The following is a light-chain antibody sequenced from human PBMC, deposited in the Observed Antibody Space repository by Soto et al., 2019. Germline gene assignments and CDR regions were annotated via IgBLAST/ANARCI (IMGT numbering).Light chain of an antibody. Sequence: DIQMTQSPSTLSASVGDKVTIACGASQSISSWLAWYQQKPGKAPKLLIYKASSLESGVPSRFSGSGSGTEFTLTISSLQPDDFATYYCQQYNSSPTFGQGTKVEIK. CDR3: QQYNSSPT. J-gene: IGKJ1*01. CDR1: QSISSW. V-gene: IGKV1-5*03. CDR2: KAS.